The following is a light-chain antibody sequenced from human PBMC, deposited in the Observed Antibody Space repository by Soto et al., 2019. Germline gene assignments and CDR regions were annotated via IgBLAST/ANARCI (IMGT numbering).Light chain of an antibody. CDR3: ETWDDSLSAVV. J-gene: IGLJ2*01. V-gene: IGLV1-51*01. CDR1: TSNIGNNY. Sequence: QSVLTQPPSMSAAPGQKVTISCSGSTSNIGNNYVSWYQQHPGTAPKLLIHDNNQRPSGIPDRFSGSNSGTSATLGITGLETGDEADYYCETWDDSLSAVVFGGGTKLTVL. CDR2: DNN.